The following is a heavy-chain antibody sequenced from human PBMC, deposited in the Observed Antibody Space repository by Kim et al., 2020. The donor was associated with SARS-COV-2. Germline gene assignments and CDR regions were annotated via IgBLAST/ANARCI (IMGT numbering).Heavy chain of an antibody. CDR3: ARDRRNGGDLGP. V-gene: IGHV3-30*04. CDR2: ISYDGSNK. Sequence: GGSLRLSCAASGFTFSSYAMHWVRQAPGKGLEWVAVISYDGSNKYYADSVKGRFTISRDNSKNTLYLQMNSLRAEDTAVYYCARDRRNGGDLGPWGQGTLVTVSS. J-gene: IGHJ5*02. D-gene: IGHD2-8*01. CDR1: GFTFSSYA.